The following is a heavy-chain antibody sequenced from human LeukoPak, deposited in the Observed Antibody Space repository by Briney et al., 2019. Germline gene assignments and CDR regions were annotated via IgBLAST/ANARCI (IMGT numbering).Heavy chain of an antibody. V-gene: IGHV1-2*02. CDR3: ARGPRGVYCSSTSCYTSPLLDFDY. D-gene: IGHD2-2*02. CDR1: GYTLTGYY. J-gene: IGHJ4*02. Sequence: ASVKVSCKASGYTLTGYYMHWVRQAPGQGLEWMGWINPNSGGTNYAQKFQGRVTMTRDTSISTAYMELSRLRSDDTAVYYCARGPRGVYCSSTSCYTSPLLDFDYWGQGTLVTISS. CDR2: INPNSGGT.